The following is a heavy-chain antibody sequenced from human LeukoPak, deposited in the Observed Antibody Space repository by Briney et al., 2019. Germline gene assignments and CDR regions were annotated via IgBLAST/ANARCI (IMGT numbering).Heavy chain of an antibody. CDR2: INPNSGGT. J-gene: IGHJ4*02. CDR1: GYTFTGYY. D-gene: IGHD3-3*02. V-gene: IGHV1-2*02. Sequence: ASVRVSCKASGYTFTGYYVHWLRQAPGQGLTWMGWINPNSGGTDYAQQYQGRVTLTRDTSISTAYMELSSLTSDDSAVYYCARAFFNSGFDYWDQGTLVTVSS. CDR3: ARAFFNSGFDY.